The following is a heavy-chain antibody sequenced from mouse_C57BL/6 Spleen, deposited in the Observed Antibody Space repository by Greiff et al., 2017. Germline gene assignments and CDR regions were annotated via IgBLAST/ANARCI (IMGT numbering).Heavy chain of an antibody. CDR1: GYTFTSYW. V-gene: IGHV1-55*01. CDR2: IYPGSGST. D-gene: IGHD1-1*01. CDR3: ARCHYGSSLYAMDY. J-gene: IGHJ4*01. Sequence: QVQLQQPGAELVKPGASVKMSCKASGYTFTSYWITWVKQRPGQGLEWIGDIYPGSGSTNYNEKFKSKATLTVDTSSSTAYMQLSSLTSEDSAVXYCARCHYGSSLYAMDYWGQGTSVTVSS.